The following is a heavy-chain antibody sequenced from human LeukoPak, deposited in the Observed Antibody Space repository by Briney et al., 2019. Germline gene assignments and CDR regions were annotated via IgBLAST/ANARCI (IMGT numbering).Heavy chain of an antibody. J-gene: IGHJ5*02. Sequence: SETLSLTCTVSGGSISSSSYYWGWIRQPPGKGLEWIGSIYYSGSTYYNPSLKSRVTISVDTSKNQFSLKLSSVTAADTAVYYCARQEGTYSSSYRNWFDPWGQGTLVTVSS. CDR2: IYYSGST. CDR1: GGSISSSSYY. D-gene: IGHD6-13*01. V-gene: IGHV4-39*01. CDR3: ARQEGTYSSSYRNWFDP.